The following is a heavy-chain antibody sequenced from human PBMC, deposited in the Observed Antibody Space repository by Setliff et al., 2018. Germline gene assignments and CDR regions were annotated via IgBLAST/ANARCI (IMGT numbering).Heavy chain of an antibody. V-gene: IGHV4-38-2*02. D-gene: IGHD2-21*01. J-gene: IGHJ4*02. CDR3: VGGGVVIAFPGH. CDR1: GGSISGASIRSYY. Sequence: PSETLSLTCTVSGGSISGASIRSYYWSWIRQPPGKGLEWIVNIHHSGKAYYNPSLKSRVTMSVDTSKIHVSLKLSSVTAADTAVYYCVGGGVVIAFPGHWGQGTLVTVSS. CDR2: IHHSGKA.